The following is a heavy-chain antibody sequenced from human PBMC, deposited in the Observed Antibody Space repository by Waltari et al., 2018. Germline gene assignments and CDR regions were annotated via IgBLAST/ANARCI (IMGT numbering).Heavy chain of an antibody. D-gene: IGHD3-9*01. CDR2: IDTKSGGT. V-gene: IGHV1-2*02. Sequence: QVQLLQSGAEVKNIGASVKVTCKTSGYIFTDHYIHWVRQAPGQGLEWMGSIDTKSGGTRCAQKFRGRVTMTRDTSITTVYMELKTLRSDDTAIYFCAKNRYLDDNHYIDVWGKGTTVTVSS. CDR3: AKNRYLDDNHYIDV. J-gene: IGHJ6*03. CDR1: GYIFTDHY.